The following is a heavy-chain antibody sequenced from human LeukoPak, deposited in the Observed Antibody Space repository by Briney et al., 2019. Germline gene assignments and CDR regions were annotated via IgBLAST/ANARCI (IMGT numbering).Heavy chain of an antibody. D-gene: IGHD3-22*01. J-gene: IGHJ3*02. CDR3: ARDTSHYYDSSGYLDASDI. Sequence: SETLSLTCTVSGGSISSGGYYWSWIRQHPGKGLEWIGYIYYSGSTYYNPSLKSRVTISVDTSKNQFSLKLSSVTAADTAVYYCARDTSHYYDSSGYLDASDIWGQGTMVTVSS. V-gene: IGHV4-31*03. CDR1: GGSISSGGYY. CDR2: IYYSGST.